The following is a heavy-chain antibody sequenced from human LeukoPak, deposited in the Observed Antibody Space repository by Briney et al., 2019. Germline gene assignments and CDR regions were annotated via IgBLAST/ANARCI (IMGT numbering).Heavy chain of an antibody. CDR1: GFTFSGSA. D-gene: IGHD4-23*01. CDR3: TSVSRWYYYGMDV. Sequence: GGSLKFSCAASGFTFSGSAMHWVRQASGKGLEWVGRIRSKANSYATAYAASVKGRFTISRDDSKNTAYLQMNSLKTEDTAVYYCTSVSRWYYYGMDVWGQGTTVTVSS. J-gene: IGHJ6*02. CDR2: IRSKANSYAT. V-gene: IGHV3-73*01.